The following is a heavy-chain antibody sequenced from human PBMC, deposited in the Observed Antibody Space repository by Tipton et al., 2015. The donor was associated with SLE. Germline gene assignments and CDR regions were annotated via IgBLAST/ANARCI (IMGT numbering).Heavy chain of an antibody. CDR3: ARLISAYDCNFDY. CDR1: GDSVSSNSAA. V-gene: IGHV6-1*01. J-gene: IGHJ4*02. Sequence: TLSLTCAISGDSVSSNSAAWNWIRQSPSRGLEWLGRTYYMSKWYNDYAVSVKSRIIINPDTSKNQFSLRLSSVTAADTAVYYCARLISAYDCNFDYWGQGTLVTVSS. CDR2: TYYMSKWYN. D-gene: IGHD5-12*01.